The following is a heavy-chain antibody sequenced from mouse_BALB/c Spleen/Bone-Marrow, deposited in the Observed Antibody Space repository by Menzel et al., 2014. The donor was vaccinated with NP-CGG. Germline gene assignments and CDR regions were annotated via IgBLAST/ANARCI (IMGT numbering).Heavy chain of an antibody. J-gene: IGHJ3*01. Sequence: VKLVESGAELAKPGASVKMSCKASGYIFTSYWMHWVKQRPGQGLEWIGYINPNTGYTEYNQKFKDKATLTADKSSSAASMHLSSLTSDDSAVYYCALKRPAWFAYWGQGTLVTVSA. CDR2: INPNTGYT. CDR3: ALKRPAWFAY. D-gene: IGHD1-2*01. V-gene: IGHV1-7*01. CDR1: GYIFTSYW.